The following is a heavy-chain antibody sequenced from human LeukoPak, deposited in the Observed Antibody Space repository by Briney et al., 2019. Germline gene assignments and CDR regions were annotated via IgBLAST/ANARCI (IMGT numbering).Heavy chain of an antibody. CDR2: MYHSGST. J-gene: IGHJ4*02. V-gene: IGHV4-38-2*02. CDR1: NYSISTDYY. Sequence: SETLSLTCSVSNYSISTDYYWGWIRQPPGKGLEWIGTMYHSGSTYYNPSLKSRVTISVDTSKNQFSLRLSSVTAADTAVYYCARYDVWGSYRAFDYXXXGTLVTVSS. D-gene: IGHD3-16*02. CDR3: ARYDVWGSYRAFDY.